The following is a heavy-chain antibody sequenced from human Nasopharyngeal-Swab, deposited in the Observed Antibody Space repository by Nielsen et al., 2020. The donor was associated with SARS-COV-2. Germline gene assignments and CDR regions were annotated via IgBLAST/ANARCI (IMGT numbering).Heavy chain of an antibody. V-gene: IGHV1-2*06. CDR1: GYTFSDYY. J-gene: IGHJ4*02. CDR3: SRVPRVGGYSYGYDY. Sequence: ASVKVSCKASGYTFSDYYMEWVRQAPGHGLEWMGRINPNSGGTNYAQKFQGRVTMTRDTSLTTGTMELSGLRSDDTAVYFCSRVPRVGGYSYGYDYWGQGTLVTVSS. D-gene: IGHD5-18*01. CDR2: INPNSGGT.